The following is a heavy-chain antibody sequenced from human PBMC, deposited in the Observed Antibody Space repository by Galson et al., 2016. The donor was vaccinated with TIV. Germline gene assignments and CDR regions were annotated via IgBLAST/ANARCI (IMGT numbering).Heavy chain of an antibody. CDR3: VRIGMLRESCSCYACPGIFDT. J-gene: IGHJ5*02. D-gene: IGHD3-22*01. CDR1: GYSISSGYY. V-gene: IGHV4-38-2*01. Sequence: TLSLTCAVSGYSISSGYYWGWVRQPPGKGLKWLGNICHTETTYYNPSLESRVSISVDTSKNQFSLRLSSVTAADTAVYYCVRIGMLRESCSCYACPGIFDTWGQGILVTVSS. CDR2: ICHTETT.